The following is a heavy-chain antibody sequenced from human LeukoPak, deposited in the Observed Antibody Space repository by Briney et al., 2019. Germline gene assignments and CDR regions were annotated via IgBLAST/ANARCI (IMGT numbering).Heavy chain of an antibody. V-gene: IGHV4-59*01. Sequence: SETLSLTCTVSAGSISSYYWSWIRQPPGKGLEWIGFIYFTGSTDYNPSLKSRVTISLDTSKNQFSLKLRSVTAADTAVYVCARGTSGSFYSWGQGTLVTVSS. CDR3: ARGTSGSFYS. J-gene: IGHJ5*01. CDR1: AGSISSYY. D-gene: IGHD1-26*01. CDR2: IYFTGST.